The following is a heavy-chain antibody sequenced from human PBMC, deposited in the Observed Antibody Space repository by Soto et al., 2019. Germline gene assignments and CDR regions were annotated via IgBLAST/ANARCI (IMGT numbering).Heavy chain of an antibody. CDR3: ARDELPYSYGSLPFF. CDR1: GFTFSTYG. V-gene: IGHV3-48*01. D-gene: IGHD5-18*01. CDR2: MSSTGSPI. J-gene: IGHJ4*02. Sequence: EVQPVQSGGGLVQPGGSLRLSCAASGFTFSTYGMNWVRQAPGKGLEWVSYMSSTGSPIYYADSVKGRFTISRDNAENSLFLQMNSLGAEDTAMYYCARDELPYSYGSLPFFWGQGTLVTVSS.